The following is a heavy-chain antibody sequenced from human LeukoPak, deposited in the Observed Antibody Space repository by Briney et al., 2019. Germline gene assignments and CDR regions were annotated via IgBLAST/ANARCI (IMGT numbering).Heavy chain of an antibody. CDR3: AKGDFYGSGRDYYYYMDV. CDR1: GFSFSSYS. CDR2: ISSSSNYI. Sequence: GGSLRLSCAASGFSFSSYSMKWVRQAPGKGLEWVSSISSSSNYIYYADSVKGRFTISRDNAKNSLYLQMNSLRAEDTAVYNCAKGDFYGSGRDYYYYMDVWGKGTTVTISS. V-gene: IGHV3-21*04. D-gene: IGHD3-10*01. J-gene: IGHJ6*03.